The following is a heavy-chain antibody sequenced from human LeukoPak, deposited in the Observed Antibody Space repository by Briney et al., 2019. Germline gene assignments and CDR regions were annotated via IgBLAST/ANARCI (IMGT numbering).Heavy chain of an antibody. CDR3: AKDSEILTGYYASLRGGLFDY. CDR2: ISSSSTYI. J-gene: IGHJ4*02. D-gene: IGHD3-9*01. V-gene: IGHV3-21*04. Sequence: GGSLRLSCAASGFTFNNYIMNWVRQAPGKGLEWVSSISSSSTYIYYADSVKGRFTISRDNAKNTLYLQMNSLRAEDTAVYYCAKDSEILTGYYASLRGGLFDYWGQGTLVTVSS. CDR1: GFTFNNYI.